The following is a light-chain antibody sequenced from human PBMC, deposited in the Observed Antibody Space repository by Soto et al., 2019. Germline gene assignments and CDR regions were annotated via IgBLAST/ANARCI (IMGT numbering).Light chain of an antibody. CDR1: SSNIGAGYD. V-gene: IGLV1-40*01. J-gene: IGLJ2*01. CDR3: QSYDSSLSGSL. Sequence: QSVLTQPPSVSGAPGQRVTISCTGSSSNIGAGYDVHWYQQLPGTAPKLLIYGNSNRTSGVPDRFSGSKSGTSASLAITGLQAEDEADYYCQSYDSSLSGSLFGGGTKVTV. CDR2: GNS.